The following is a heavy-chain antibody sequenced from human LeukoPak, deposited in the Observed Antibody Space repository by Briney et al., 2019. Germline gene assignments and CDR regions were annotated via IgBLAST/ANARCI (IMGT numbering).Heavy chain of an antibody. CDR2: IYYGGST. J-gene: IGHJ4*02. CDR3: ARHYGP. Sequence: SETLSLTCTVSGGSISSYYWSWIRQPPGKGLEWIGSIYYGGSTYYNPSLKSRVTISVDTSKNQFSLKLNSVTATDTAVYYCARHYGPWGQGTLVTVSS. CDR1: GGSISSYY. D-gene: IGHD3-10*01. V-gene: IGHV4-59*08.